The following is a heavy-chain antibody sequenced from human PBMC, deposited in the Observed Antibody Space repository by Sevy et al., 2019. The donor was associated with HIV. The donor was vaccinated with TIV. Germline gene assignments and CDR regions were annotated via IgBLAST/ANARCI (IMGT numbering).Heavy chain of an antibody. CDR2: VSWSSDKI. J-gene: IGHJ3*02. V-gene: IGHV3-9*01. CDR1: GFRFDDYA. CDR3: XXXXXXXXXXXGAFDI. Sequence: GGSLRLSCAASGFRFDDYAMHWVRLAPGKGLEWVSGVSWSSDKIYYADSVKGRFTISRDNAKTSLVLQMNSLTTEDXXXXXXXXXXXXXXXXXGAFDIWGRRTTVTVSS.